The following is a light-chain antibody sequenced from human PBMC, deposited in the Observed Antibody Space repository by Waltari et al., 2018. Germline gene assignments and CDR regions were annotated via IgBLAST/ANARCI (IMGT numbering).Light chain of an antibody. Sequence: DIVMTQSPDSLAASLGGRATINCKSSRSVLDTSKNKNFLAWYQLKPGQSPKLLIYWASTRESGVPDRFSASVSGTDFTLTISSLQAEDVAIYSCQQYYAAPYTFGQGTKVEIK. J-gene: IGKJ2*01. CDR2: WAS. CDR1: RSVLDTSKNKNF. CDR3: QQYYAAPYT. V-gene: IGKV4-1*01.